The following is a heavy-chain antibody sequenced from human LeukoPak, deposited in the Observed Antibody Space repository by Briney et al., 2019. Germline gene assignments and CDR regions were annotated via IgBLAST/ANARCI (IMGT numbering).Heavy chain of an antibody. D-gene: IGHD6-19*01. CDR1: GFTFSSYE. CDR3: VRAKRMIAVAGLYYFDY. CDR2: ISSSGSTI. Sequence: GGSLRLSCAASGFTFSSYEMNWVRQAPGKGLEWVSYISSSGSTIYYADSVKGRFTISRDNAKNSLYLQMNSLRAEDTAVYYCVRAKRMIAVAGLYYFDYWGQGTLVTVSS. J-gene: IGHJ4*02. V-gene: IGHV3-48*03.